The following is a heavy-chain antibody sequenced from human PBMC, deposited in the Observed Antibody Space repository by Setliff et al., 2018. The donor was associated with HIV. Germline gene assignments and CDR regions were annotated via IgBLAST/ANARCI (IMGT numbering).Heavy chain of an antibody. Sequence: SETLPLTCTVSGGSISSFYWSWIRQPPGKGLEWIGYIYTSGSTNYNPSLKSRVAISVDTSKNQFSLKLSSVTAADTAVYYCARSPSYSSSFSYYYYSMDVWGQGTTVTVSS. CDR2: IYTSGST. CDR1: GGSISSFY. D-gene: IGHD6-6*01. J-gene: IGHJ6*02. V-gene: IGHV4-4*09. CDR3: ARSPSYSSSFSYYYYSMDV.